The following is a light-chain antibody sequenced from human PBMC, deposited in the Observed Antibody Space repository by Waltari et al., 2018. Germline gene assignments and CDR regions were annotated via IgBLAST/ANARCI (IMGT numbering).Light chain of an antibody. CDR2: GAS. CDR3: QNYVRLPAT. CDR1: PSVGGT. J-gene: IGKJ1*01. V-gene: IGKV3-20*01. Sequence: EIVLTQSPRTLPLSPGERAPLSCRASPSVGGTLAWYQQKPGQAPRLLLYGASIRAPGTPDRFSGTGSGTDFSLTISRLEPEDFAVYYCQNYVRLPATFGQGTKVEIK.